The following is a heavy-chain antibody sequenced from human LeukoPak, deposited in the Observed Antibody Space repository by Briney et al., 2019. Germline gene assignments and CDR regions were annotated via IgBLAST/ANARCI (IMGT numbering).Heavy chain of an antibody. Sequence: GASVKVSCKASGYTFTSYYMHWVRQAPGQGLEWMGRIIPILGIANYAQKFQGRVTITADKSTSTAYMELSSLRSEDTAVYYCAKGGKLAMVRGAWFDPWGQGTLVTVSS. J-gene: IGHJ5*02. CDR1: GYTFTSYY. CDR3: AKGGKLAMVRGAWFDP. CDR2: IIPILGIA. D-gene: IGHD3-10*01. V-gene: IGHV1-69*04.